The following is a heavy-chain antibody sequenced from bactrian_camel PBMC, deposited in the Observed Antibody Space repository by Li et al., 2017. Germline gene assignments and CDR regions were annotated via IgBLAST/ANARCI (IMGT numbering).Heavy chain of an antibody. CDR2: IDSDGK. J-gene: IGHJ4*01. CDR1: GNRYSMLC. Sequence: VQLVESGGGSVQAGGSLRLSCAASGNRYSMLCMGWFRQAPGKGREGVAHIDSDGKWYAESLKGRPTISTDDANNTLDLQIDSLQPEDTAMYYCAVLSQFNHCRGVLVGIWQQYASWGQGTQVTVS. CDR3: AVLSQFNHCRGVLVGIWQQYAS. D-gene: IGHD5*01. V-gene: IGHV3S55*01.